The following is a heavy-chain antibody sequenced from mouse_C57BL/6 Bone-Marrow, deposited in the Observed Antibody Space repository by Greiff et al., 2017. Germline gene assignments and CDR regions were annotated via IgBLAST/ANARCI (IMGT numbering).Heavy chain of an antibody. Sequence: VQLQQSGPELVKPGASVKISCKASGYKFTDYYMNWVKQSHGKSLEWIGDINPNNGGTSYNQKLKGKATLTVDKSASTAYMELRSLTSEDSAVYYGARCYYGSSWYVDYWGQGTTLTVSS. V-gene: IGHV1-26*01. J-gene: IGHJ2*01. CDR1: GYKFTDYY. D-gene: IGHD1-1*01. CDR3: ARCYYGSSWYVDY. CDR2: INPNNGGT.